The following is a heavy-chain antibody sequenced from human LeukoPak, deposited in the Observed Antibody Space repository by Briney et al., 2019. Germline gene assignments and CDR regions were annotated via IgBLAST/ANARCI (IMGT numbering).Heavy chain of an antibody. J-gene: IGHJ6*02. D-gene: IGHD6-19*01. Sequence: PGGSLRLSCAASGFTFSSYWMSWVRQAPGKGLEWVAVISYDGSNKYYADPVKGRFTISRDNSKNTLYLQMKSLRAEDTAVYYCAKERPRYSSGWYRYYYGMDVWGQGTTVTVSS. CDR2: ISYDGSNK. CDR3: AKERPRYSSGWYRYYYGMDV. V-gene: IGHV3-30*18. CDR1: GFTFSSYW.